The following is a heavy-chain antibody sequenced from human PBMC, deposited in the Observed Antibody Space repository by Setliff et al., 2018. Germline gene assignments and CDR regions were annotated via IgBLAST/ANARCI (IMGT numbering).Heavy chain of an antibody. CDR2: ISGSGGST. Sequence: PGGSLRLSCTASEFTFSSYAMSWVRQAPGKGLEWVSSISGSGGSTYYADSVKGRFTISRDNSKNTLYLQMNSLRAEDTAVYYCARDPAYGAFDIWGQGTMVTVSS. CDR3: ARDPAYGAFDI. CDR1: EFTFSSYA. J-gene: IGHJ3*02. D-gene: IGHD3-16*01. V-gene: IGHV3-23*01.